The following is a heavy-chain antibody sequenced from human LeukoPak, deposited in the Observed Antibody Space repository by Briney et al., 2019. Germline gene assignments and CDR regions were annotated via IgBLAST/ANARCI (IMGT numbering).Heavy chain of an antibody. D-gene: IGHD1-26*01. CDR3: ARGSYYAY. CDR2: INHSGST. CDR1: GGSFSGYY. V-gene: IGHV4-34*01. Sequence: SETLSLTCAVYGGSFSGYYWSWIRQPPGKGLEWIGEINHSGSTNYNPSLKSRVTISVDTSKNQFSLKLSSVTAADTAVHYCARGSYYAYWGQGTLVTVSS. J-gene: IGHJ4*02.